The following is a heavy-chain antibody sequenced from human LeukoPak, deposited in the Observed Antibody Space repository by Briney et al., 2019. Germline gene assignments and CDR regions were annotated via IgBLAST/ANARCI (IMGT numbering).Heavy chain of an antibody. D-gene: IGHD3-16*01. CDR1: GFTFSSYA. CDR3: ARDWGY. V-gene: IGHV3-23*01. Sequence: GGSLRLSCAASGFTFSSYAMNWVRQAPGKGLEWVSGITGSGGSTYYADSVKGRFNISRDNSKNTLYLQMNNLRAEDTAVYYCARDWGYWGQGTLVTVSS. CDR2: ITGSGGST. J-gene: IGHJ4*02.